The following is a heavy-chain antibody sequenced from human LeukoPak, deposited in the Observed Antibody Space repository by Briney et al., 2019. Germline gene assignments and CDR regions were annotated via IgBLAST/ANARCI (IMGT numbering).Heavy chain of an antibody. J-gene: IGHJ3*02. CDR1: GYSISNGNY. CDR3: ASQSPHGVDAFDI. CDR2: LYHSDTT. D-gene: IGHD3-10*01. V-gene: IGHV4-38-2*01. Sequence: SETLSLTCDVSGYSISNGNYWVWIRQPPGKGLEWIGSLYHSDTTYYNPSLKSRVTMSVDTSKNQFSLKLSSVTAADTAVYYCASQSPHGVDAFDIWGQGTMVTVSS.